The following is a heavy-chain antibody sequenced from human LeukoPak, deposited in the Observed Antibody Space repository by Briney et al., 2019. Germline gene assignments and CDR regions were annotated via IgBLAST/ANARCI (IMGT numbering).Heavy chain of an antibody. CDR2: ISYDGSNK. CDR1: GFTFSDYA. V-gene: IGHV3-30-3*01. D-gene: IGHD5-12*01. Sequence: GRSLRLSCAASGFTFSDYAMHWVRQAPGKGLEWVAVISYDGSNKYYADSVKGRFTISRDNSKNTLYLQMNSLRAEDTAVYYCASTDIVATIGLDYWGQGTLVTVSS. J-gene: IGHJ4*02. CDR3: ASTDIVATIGLDY.